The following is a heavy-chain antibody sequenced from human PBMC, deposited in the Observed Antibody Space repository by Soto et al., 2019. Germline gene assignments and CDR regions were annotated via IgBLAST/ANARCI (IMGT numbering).Heavy chain of an antibody. D-gene: IGHD7-27*01. CDR2: IGAYNGST. Sequence: ASVKVSCKASGYTFTSYGISWVRQAPVQGIEWMGWIGAYNGSTNYAQKVQGRVTLTTDTSTSTASMELRSLRSDDTAVYYCARDRWGSGNLDFWGQGTLVTVSS. V-gene: IGHV1-18*04. CDR3: ARDRWGSGNLDF. J-gene: IGHJ4*02. CDR1: GYTFTSYG.